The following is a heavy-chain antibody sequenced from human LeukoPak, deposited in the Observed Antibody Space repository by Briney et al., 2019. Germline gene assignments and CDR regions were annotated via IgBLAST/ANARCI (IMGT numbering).Heavy chain of an antibody. V-gene: IGHV1-2*06. D-gene: IGHD3-9*01. Sequence: GASVKVSCKASGYTFTGYYVHWVRQAPGQGLEWMGRINPNSGGTNYAQKFQGRVSMTRDTSISTAYMELSRLRSDDTAVYYCATGGDYDTLTGYRYLFDYWGQGTLVTVSS. CDR2: INPNSGGT. J-gene: IGHJ4*02. CDR1: GYTFTGYY. CDR3: ATGGDYDTLTGYRYLFDY.